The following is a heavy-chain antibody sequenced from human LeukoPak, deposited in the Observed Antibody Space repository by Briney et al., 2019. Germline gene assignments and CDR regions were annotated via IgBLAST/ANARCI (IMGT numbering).Heavy chain of an antibody. D-gene: IGHD6-19*01. J-gene: IGHJ5*02. V-gene: IGHV1-69*13. Sequence: GASVKVSCKASGHTFTSYGISWVRQAPGQGLEWMGGIIPIFGTANYAQKFQGRVTITADESTSTAYMELSSLRSEDTAVYYCARPHSSGWSAFDPWGQGTLVTVSS. CDR3: ARPHSSGWSAFDP. CDR1: GHTFTSYG. CDR2: IIPIFGTA.